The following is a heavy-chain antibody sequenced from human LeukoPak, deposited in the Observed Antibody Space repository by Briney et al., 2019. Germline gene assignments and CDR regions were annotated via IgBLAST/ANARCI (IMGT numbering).Heavy chain of an antibody. V-gene: IGHV1-69*04. CDR2: IIPILGIA. D-gene: IGHD3-3*01. J-gene: IGHJ6*03. Sequence: SVKVSCKASGGTFSSYAISWVRQAPGQGLEWMGRIIPILGIANYAQKLQGRVTMTTDTSTSTAYMELRSLRSDDTAVYYCARDHGITIFGVVKLYYMDVWGKGTTVTVSS. CDR1: GGTFSSYA. CDR3: ARDHGITIFGVVKLYYMDV.